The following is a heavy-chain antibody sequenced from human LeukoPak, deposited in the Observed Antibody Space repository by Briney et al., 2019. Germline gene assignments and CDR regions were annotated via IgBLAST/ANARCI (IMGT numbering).Heavy chain of an antibody. CDR3: ARGLVDYELPKGYIDY. D-gene: IGHD4-17*01. V-gene: IGHV4-39*07. CDR1: GASISSNAYF. CDR2: ISYSKGA. Sequence: SETLSLTCTVSGASISSNAYFWGWIRQPPGKGLEWIGTISYSKGAYYNTSLKSRVTMSVDTSKSQFSLKPTSVTAADTAVYFCARGLVDYELPKGYIDYWGQGTLVTVSS. J-gene: IGHJ4*02.